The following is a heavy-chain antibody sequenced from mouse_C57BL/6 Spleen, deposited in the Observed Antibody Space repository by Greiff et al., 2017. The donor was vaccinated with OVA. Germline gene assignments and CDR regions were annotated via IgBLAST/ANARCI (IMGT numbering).Heavy chain of an antibody. V-gene: IGHV1-59*01. CDR3: ARTLNYYGSIYFDY. CDR1: GYTFTSYW. Sequence: QVQLQQPGAELVRPGTSVKLSCKASGYTFTSYWMHWVKQRPGQGLEWIGVIDPSDSYTNYNQKFKGKATLTVDTSSSTAYMQLSSLTSEDSAVYYCARTLNYYGSIYFDYWGQGTTLTVSS. D-gene: IGHD1-1*01. CDR2: IDPSDSYT. J-gene: IGHJ2*01.